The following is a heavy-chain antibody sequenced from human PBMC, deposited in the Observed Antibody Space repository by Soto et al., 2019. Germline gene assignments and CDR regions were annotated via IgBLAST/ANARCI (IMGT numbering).Heavy chain of an antibody. CDR2: IYHCGGT. D-gene: IGHD2-15*01. J-gene: IGHJ5*02. CDR1: GGSISSSNW. V-gene: IGHV4-4*02. CDR3: AGDNTCSGGSCYSGNRFDP. Sequence: SETLSLTCAVSGGSISSSNWWSWVRQHPGKGLEWMREIYHCGGTNYNKSLKSRVTISVDKSKNQFSLKLSSVTAADTAVYYCAGDNTCSGGSCYSGNRFDPWGQGTLVTVSS.